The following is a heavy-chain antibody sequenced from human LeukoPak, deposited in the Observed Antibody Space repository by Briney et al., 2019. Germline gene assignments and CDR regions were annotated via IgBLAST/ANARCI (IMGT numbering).Heavy chain of an antibody. CDR3: ARGHYYDSSGYYGPVLFDY. V-gene: IGHV3-30-3*01. Sequence: GGSLRLSCAASGFTFSSYAMHWVRQAPGKGLEWVAVILYDGSNKYYADSVKGRFTISRDNSKNTLYLQMNSLRAEDTAVYYCARGHYYDSSGYYGPVLFDYWGQGTLVTVSS. CDR1: GFTFSSYA. D-gene: IGHD3-22*01. CDR2: ILYDGSNK. J-gene: IGHJ4*02.